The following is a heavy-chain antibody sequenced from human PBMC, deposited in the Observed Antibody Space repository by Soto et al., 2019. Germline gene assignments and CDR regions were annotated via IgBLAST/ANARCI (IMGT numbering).Heavy chain of an antibody. CDR2: IYYSGTT. Sequence: SETLSLTCTVSGGSIIRSSYYWGWIRQPPGKGLEWIGSIYYSGTTYYNPSLKSRVTISVDTSKNQFSLKLSSVTAADTAVYYCARHRGYYDILTGYYTELNFDYWGQGTLVTVSS. V-gene: IGHV4-39*01. D-gene: IGHD3-9*01. CDR1: GGSIIRSSYY. CDR3: ARHRGYYDILTGYYTELNFDY. J-gene: IGHJ4*02.